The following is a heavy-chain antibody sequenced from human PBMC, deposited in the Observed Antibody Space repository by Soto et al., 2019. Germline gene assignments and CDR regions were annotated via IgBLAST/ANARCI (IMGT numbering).Heavy chain of an antibody. CDR3: ARDREGIQLWLRPPRTYYYGMGV. J-gene: IGHJ6*02. Sequence: VQLVESGGGVVQPGRSLRLSCAASGFTFSSYAMHWVRQAPGKGLEWVAVISYDGSNKYYADSVKGRFTISRDNSKNTLYLQMNSLRAEDTAVYYCARDREGIQLWLRPPRTYYYGMGVWGQGTTVTVSS. CDR2: ISYDGSNK. D-gene: IGHD5-18*01. V-gene: IGHV3-30-3*01. CDR1: GFTFSSYA.